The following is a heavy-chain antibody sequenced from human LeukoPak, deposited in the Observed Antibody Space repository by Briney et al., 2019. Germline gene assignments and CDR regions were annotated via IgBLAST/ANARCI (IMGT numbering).Heavy chain of an antibody. V-gene: IGHV3-66*01. CDR2: IYSGGGT. D-gene: IGHD4-17*01. Sequence: GGSLRLSCAASGFTVSSNYMSWVRQAPGKGLEWVSVIYSGGGTYYANSVKGRFTISRDNSKNTLYLQMNSLRAEDTAVYYCAKDGWEYGDYGIDYWGQGTLVTVSS. J-gene: IGHJ4*02. CDR1: GFTVSSNY. CDR3: AKDGWEYGDYGIDY.